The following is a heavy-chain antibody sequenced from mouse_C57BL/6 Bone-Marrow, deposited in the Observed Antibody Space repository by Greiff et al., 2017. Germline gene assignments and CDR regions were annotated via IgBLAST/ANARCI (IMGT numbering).Heavy chain of an antibody. J-gene: IGHJ2*01. CDR2: IYPGSGST. V-gene: IGHV1-55*01. D-gene: IGHD1-1*01. CDR3: ARKIYYGSSPAY. Sequence: QVQLQQPGAELVKPGASVKMSCKASGYTFTSYWITWVKQMPGQGLEWLGDIYPGSGSTNYNEKFKSKATLTVDTSSSTAYMQLSILTSEDSAVYCCARKIYYGSSPAYWCQGTTLTVSS. CDR1: GYTFTSYW.